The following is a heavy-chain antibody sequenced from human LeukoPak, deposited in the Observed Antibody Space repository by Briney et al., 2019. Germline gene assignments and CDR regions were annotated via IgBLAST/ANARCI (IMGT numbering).Heavy chain of an antibody. CDR2: INTNSGGT. J-gene: IGHJ4*02. CDR1: VYRFTGCY. CDR3: ARELPSRNDHHYFDY. Sequence: AVTVPHKGSVYRFTGCYMHWVRQPPAQGREWMGWINTNSGGTNYAQKLQGRVTMTRDTSISTAYMELSRLRSDDTAVYYCARELPSRNDHHYFDYWGQGTLVTVSS. V-gene: IGHV1-2*02. D-gene: IGHD1-1*01.